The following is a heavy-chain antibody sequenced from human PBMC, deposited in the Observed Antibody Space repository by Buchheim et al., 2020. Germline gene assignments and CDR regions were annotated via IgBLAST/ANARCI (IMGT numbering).Heavy chain of an antibody. Sequence: EVQLLESGGGLVQPGGSLRLSCAASGFTFSSYAMSWVRQAPGKGLEWVSVITDGVGTFYADSVKGRFSILRDNFKKMLYLKMNSLRAEDTAVYYCAKVRSIIDKMFDYWGQGTL. CDR3: AKVRSIIDKMFDY. V-gene: IGHV3-23*01. J-gene: IGHJ4*02. D-gene: IGHD1-14*01. CDR1: GFTFSSYA. CDR2: ITDGVGT.